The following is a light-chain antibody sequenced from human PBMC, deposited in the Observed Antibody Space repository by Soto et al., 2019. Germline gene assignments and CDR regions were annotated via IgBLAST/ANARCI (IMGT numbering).Light chain of an antibody. CDR1: QSVSSY. Sequence: EIVLTQSPATLSLSPGEIATLSCRASQSVSSYLAWYQQKPGQAPRLLIYDASNRATGIPARFSGSGSGTDFTLTISSLEPEDFAVYYCQKRSNWPRTFGPGTKVDIK. J-gene: IGKJ3*01. CDR2: DAS. CDR3: QKRSNWPRT. V-gene: IGKV3-11*01.